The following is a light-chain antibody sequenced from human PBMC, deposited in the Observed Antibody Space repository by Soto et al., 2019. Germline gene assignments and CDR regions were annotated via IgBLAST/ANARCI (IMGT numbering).Light chain of an antibody. CDR2: KAS. CDR1: QGISSW. CDR3: QLPDSYSYS. Sequence: DIQMTQSPSTLSASVGDRVTITCRASQGISSWLAWYQQKPGKAPKRLIKKASTFQNGVPSRFRGSGPGTDFTLTISSLQPADLATYYCQLPDSYSYSFGKGTKLAIK. V-gene: IGKV1-5*03. J-gene: IGKJ2*01.